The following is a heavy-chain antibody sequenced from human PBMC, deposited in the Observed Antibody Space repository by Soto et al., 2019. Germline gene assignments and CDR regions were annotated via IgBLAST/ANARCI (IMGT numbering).Heavy chain of an antibody. CDR1: GGSISSGDYY. V-gene: IGHV4-30-4*01. J-gene: IGHJ4*01. D-gene: IGHD2-8*02. Sequence: SETLSLTCTVSGGSISSGDYYCSWILQPPGKGLEWIGYIHYIGITYYNPSLKSRLTISVDTANTQFSLKLSSVTAAETSLNQCARASEWTSWWYFDCWGHGTLVSGSS. CDR3: ARASEWTSWWYFDC. CDR2: IHYIGIT.